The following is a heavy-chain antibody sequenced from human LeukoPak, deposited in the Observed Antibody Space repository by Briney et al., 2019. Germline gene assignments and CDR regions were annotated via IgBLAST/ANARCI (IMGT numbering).Heavy chain of an antibody. D-gene: IGHD1-1*01. Sequence: PGGSLRLFCTASEFTLGSYWVSWVRQTPAKGLEWMANIRQDGNIKYYVDSVRGRFSISRDNAKNSLYLQMNNLRVDDTALYYCAREIVGYDAFDIWGQGTMVTVSS. CDR3: AREIVGYDAFDI. J-gene: IGHJ3*02. V-gene: IGHV3-7*01. CDR1: EFTLGSYW. CDR2: IRQDGNIK.